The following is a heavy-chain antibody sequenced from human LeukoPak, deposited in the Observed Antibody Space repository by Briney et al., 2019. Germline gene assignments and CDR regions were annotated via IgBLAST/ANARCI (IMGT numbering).Heavy chain of an antibody. V-gene: IGHV3-21*01. D-gene: IGHD2-8*02. CDR2: ISTSSSYI. CDR1: GFTFSSYS. CDR3: ARRTGSQAFDY. J-gene: IGHJ4*02. Sequence: PGGSLRLSCGASGFTFSSYSMNWVRQAPGKGLEWVSFISTSSSYIHYADSLKGRFTISRDNAKKSLFLQLNSLRADDTAVYYCARRTGSQAFDYWGQGTLVTVSS.